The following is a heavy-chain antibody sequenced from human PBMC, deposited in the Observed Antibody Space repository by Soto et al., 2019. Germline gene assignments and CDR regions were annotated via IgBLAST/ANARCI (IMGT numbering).Heavy chain of an antibody. Sequence: TPGKGLEWIGSIYYSGSTYYTPSLKSRVTISVDTSKNQFSLKLSSVTAADTAVYYCARHSTYYDSSPLDYWGQGTLVTVSS. D-gene: IGHD3-22*01. CDR3: ARHSTYYDSSPLDY. V-gene: IGHV4-39*01. J-gene: IGHJ4*02. CDR2: IYYSGST.